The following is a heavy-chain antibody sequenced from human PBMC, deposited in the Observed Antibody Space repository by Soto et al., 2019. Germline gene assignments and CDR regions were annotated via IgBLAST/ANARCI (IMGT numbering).Heavy chain of an antibody. CDR1: GGSVSSGSYY. CDR2: IYYSGST. V-gene: IGHV4-61*01. J-gene: IGHJ4*02. D-gene: IGHD1-1*01. Sequence: SETLSLTCTVSGGSVSSGSYYWSWIRQPPGKGLEWIGYIYYSGSTNYNSSLKSRVTISVDTSKNQFSLKLSSVTAADTAVYYCARDERLERNFDYWGQGTLVTVSS. CDR3: ARDERLERNFDY.